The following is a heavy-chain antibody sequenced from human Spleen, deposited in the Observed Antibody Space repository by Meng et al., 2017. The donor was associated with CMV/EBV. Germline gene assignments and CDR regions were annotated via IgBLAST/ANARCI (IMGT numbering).Heavy chain of an antibody. D-gene: IGHD3-22*01. CDR2: ISPNSGGT. CDR1: YSFTSYG. Sequence: YSFTSYGISWVRRAPGQGLEWMGWISPNSGGTNYAQKCQGRVTMARDTSISTAYMELSRLRSDDTAVYYCARDMGNYSDSSGYYFNYWGQGTLVTVSS. V-gene: IGHV1-2*02. J-gene: IGHJ4*02. CDR3: ARDMGNYSDSSGYYFNY.